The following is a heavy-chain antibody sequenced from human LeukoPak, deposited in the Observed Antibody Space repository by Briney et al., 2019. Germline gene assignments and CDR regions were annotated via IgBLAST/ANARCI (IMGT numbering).Heavy chain of an antibody. V-gene: IGHV1-2*02. CDR1: GYTFTGYY. Sequence: ASVKVSCKASGYTFTGYYMHWVRQAPGQGLEWMGWINPNSGGTNYAQKFQGRVTITADKSTSTAYLELSSLRSEDTAVYYCARYYYDSSGPGAFDPWGQGTLVTVSS. CDR2: INPNSGGT. J-gene: IGHJ5*02. CDR3: ARYYYDSSGPGAFDP. D-gene: IGHD3-22*01.